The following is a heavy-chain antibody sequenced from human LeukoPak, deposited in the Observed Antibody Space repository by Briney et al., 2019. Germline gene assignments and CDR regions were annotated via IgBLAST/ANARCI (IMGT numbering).Heavy chain of an antibody. CDR1: GYTFTGYY. D-gene: IGHD2-21*02. CDR2: INPNSGGT. CDR3: ARVSKGYCGGYCYSDY. J-gene: IGHJ4*02. Sequence: GASVKVSCKASGYTFTGYYMHWVRQAPGQGLEWMGWINPNSGGTNYAQNQGRVTMTRDTSITTAYMDLSSLRSDDTALYYCARVSKGYCGGYCYSDYWCQGTLVTVSS. V-gene: IGHV1-2*02.